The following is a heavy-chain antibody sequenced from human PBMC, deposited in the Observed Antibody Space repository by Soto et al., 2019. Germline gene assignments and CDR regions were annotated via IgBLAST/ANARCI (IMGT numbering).Heavy chain of an antibody. CDR3: AKARDVDRWEYYYYGMDV. CDR1: GFTFSSYA. V-gene: IGHV3-23*01. D-gene: IGHD5-12*01. Sequence: GGSLRLSCAASGFTFSSYAMIWVRQAPGKGLEWVSAISGSGGSTYYADSVKGRFTISRDNSKNTLYLQMNSLRAEDTAVYYCAKARDVDRWEYYYYGMDVWGQGTTVTVSS. J-gene: IGHJ6*02. CDR2: ISGSGGST.